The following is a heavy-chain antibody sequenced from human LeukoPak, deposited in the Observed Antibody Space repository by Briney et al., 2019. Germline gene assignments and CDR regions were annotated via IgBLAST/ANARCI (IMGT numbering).Heavy chain of an antibody. Sequence: ASVKVSCKASGYTFTSYGISWVRQAPGQGLEWMGWISAYNGNTNYAQKLQGRVTMTTDTSTSTAYMELRSLRSDDTAVYYCARYCSSTSCSEVLDYWGQGTLVTVSS. D-gene: IGHD2-2*01. V-gene: IGHV1-18*01. CDR3: ARYCSSTSCSEVLDY. CDR1: GYTFTSYG. J-gene: IGHJ4*02. CDR2: ISAYNGNT.